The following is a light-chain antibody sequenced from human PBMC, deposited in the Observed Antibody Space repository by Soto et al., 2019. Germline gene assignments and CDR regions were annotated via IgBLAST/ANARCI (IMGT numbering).Light chain of an antibody. CDR1: SWHSSYI. V-gene: IGLV4-60*02. J-gene: IGLJ2*01. Sequence: QLVLTQLSSASASLGSSVKLTCTLSSWHSSYIIAWHQQQPGKAPRYLMKLEGSGSYNKGSGVPDRFSGSSSGADRCLTISNLQFEDEADYYCETWDSNTRVFGGGTKVTVL. CDR3: ETWDSNTRV. CDR2: LEGSGSY.